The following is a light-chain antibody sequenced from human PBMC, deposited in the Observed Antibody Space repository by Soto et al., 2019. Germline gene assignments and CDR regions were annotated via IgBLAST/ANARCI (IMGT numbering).Light chain of an antibody. Sequence: EIVMTKSPATLSVSPGERATLSCRASQSVRSNLAWYQQKPGQPPRLLIYGASTRATGIPARFSGSGSGTEFTLTISSLQSEDFALYSCQQYNNWPPLFGPGTKVDI. V-gene: IGKV3-15*01. J-gene: IGKJ3*01. CDR2: GAS. CDR1: QSVRSN. CDR3: QQYNNWPPL.